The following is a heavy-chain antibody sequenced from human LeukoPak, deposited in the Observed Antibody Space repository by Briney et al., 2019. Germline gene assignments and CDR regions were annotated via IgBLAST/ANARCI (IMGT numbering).Heavy chain of an antibody. Sequence: GGSLRLSCAASGFTFSTYSMNWVRQAPGKGLEWVSSISSSSSYIFYADSVKGRFTISRDNAKNSLYLQMNSLRAEDTAVYYCARLIVATTPSHNNYYYYYMDVWGKGTTVTISS. CDR3: ARLIVATTPSHNNYYYYYMDV. CDR1: GFTFSTYS. CDR2: ISSSSSYI. D-gene: IGHD5-12*01. J-gene: IGHJ6*03. V-gene: IGHV3-21*01.